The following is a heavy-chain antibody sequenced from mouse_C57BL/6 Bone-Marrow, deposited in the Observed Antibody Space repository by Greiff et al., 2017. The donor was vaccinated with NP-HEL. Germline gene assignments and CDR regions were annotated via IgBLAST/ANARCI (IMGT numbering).Heavy chain of an antibody. CDR1: GYTFTSYV. D-gene: IGHD1-1*01. V-gene: IGHV1-14*01. Sequence: EVQLQESGPELVKPGASVKMSCKASGYTFTSYVMHWVKQKPGQGLEWIGYIYPYNDGTNYTEKFKGKVTLSSDKSSSTAYMELSSLTSEDTAVDYCARGSPTRAVDYWGQGTSVTVSS. J-gene: IGHJ4*01. CDR2: IYPYNDGT. CDR3: ARGSPTRAVDY.